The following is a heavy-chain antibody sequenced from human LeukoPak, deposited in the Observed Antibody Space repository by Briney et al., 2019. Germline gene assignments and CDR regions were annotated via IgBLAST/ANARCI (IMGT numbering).Heavy chain of an antibody. J-gene: IGHJ5*02. CDR2: IYHSGST. D-gene: IGHD7-27*01. CDR3: ARQNAGDTWFDP. V-gene: IGHV4-39*01. CDR1: GGSISSSSYY. Sequence: PSETLSLTCTVSGGSISSSSYYWGWIRQPPGEGLEWIGSIYHSGSTYYNPSLKSRVTISVDTSKNQFSLRLSSVTAADTAVYYCARQNAGDTWFDPWGQGTLVTASS.